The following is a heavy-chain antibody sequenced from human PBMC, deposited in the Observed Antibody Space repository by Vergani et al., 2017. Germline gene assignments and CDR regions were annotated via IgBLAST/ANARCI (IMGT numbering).Heavy chain of an antibody. D-gene: IGHD1-7*01. CDR2: ISGSGGST. V-gene: IGHV3-23*01. CDR3: AKVSPGITGTTRGAFDI. J-gene: IGHJ3*02. Sequence: EVQLLESGGGLVQPGGSLRLSCAASGFTFSSYAMSWVRQAPGKGLEWVSAISGSGGSTYYADSVKGRFTISRDNSKNTLYLQMNSLRAEDTAVYYCAKVSPGITGTTRGAFDIWGQGTMVTVSS. CDR1: GFTFSSYA.